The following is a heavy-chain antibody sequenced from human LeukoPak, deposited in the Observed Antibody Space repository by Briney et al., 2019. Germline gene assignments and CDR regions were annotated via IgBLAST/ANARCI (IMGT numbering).Heavy chain of an antibody. V-gene: IGHV3-53*01. CDR1: GFTVSSNY. CDR2: IYSGGST. J-gene: IGHJ4*02. Sequence: GGSLRLSCAASGFTVSSNYMSWVRQASGKGLEWVSVIYSGGSTYYADSVKGRFTISRDNSKNTLYLQMNSLRAEDTAVYYCARTRLIATYFDYWGQGTLVTVSS. D-gene: IGHD2/OR15-2a*01. CDR3: ARTRLIATYFDY.